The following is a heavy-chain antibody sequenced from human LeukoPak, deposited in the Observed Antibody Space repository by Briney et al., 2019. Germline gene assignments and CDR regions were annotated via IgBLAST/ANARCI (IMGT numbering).Heavy chain of an antibody. J-gene: IGHJ4*02. CDR3: ATVVGLWLRVDY. CDR1: GFTFGSYG. CDR2: IRYDGSNK. V-gene: IGHV3-30*02. Sequence: PGGSPRLSCAASGFTFGSYGMHWVRQAPGKGLEWVAFIRYDGSNKYYADSVKGRFTISRDNSKNTLYLQMNSLRAEDTAVYYCATVVGLWLRVDYWGQGTLVTVSS. D-gene: IGHD5-18*01.